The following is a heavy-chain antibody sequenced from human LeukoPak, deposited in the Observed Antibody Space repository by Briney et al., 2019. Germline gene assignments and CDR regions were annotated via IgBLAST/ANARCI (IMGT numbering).Heavy chain of an antibody. Sequence: PSETLSLTCTVSGDSINKYFWSWLRQSPGKGLEWIGYISHSGNTNYNPSLKSRVTISLDKSYIQFSLRLSCVTAADTAVYYCARAGPENLNWRYYIDFWGQGILGTVSS. D-gene: IGHD1-1*01. CDR1: GDSINKYF. V-gene: IGHV4-59*01. CDR3: ARAGPENLNWRYYIDF. CDR2: ISHSGNT. J-gene: IGHJ4*02.